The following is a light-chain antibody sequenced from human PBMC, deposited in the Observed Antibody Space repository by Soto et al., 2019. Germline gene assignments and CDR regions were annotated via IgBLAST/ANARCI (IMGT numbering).Light chain of an antibody. J-gene: IGKJ2*01. CDR1: QSVSNNY. CDR2: NAS. CDR3: QQYGTSRT. Sequence: EIVLTQSPDTLSLSPGERATISCRASQSVSNNYLAWYQQKPGQAPRLLIYNASSRATGIPDRFSGSGSGTDFTLTISRLEPEDFAVYYCQQYGTSRTFGQGTKLDIK. V-gene: IGKV3-20*01.